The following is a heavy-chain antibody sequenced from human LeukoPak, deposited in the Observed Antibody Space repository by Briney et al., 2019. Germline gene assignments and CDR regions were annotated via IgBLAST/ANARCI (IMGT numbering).Heavy chain of an antibody. CDR2: ISGSGGHT. J-gene: IGHJ4*02. D-gene: IGHD2-21*02. CDR3: AREPPHCGGDCFSLLDN. V-gene: IGHV3-23*01. Sequence: GGSLILSCAASGFTFNSYSMSWVRQAPGKGLEWFSLISGSGGHTYYADSVKGRFTISRDDSKNTLYLEMNNLRAEDTAVFYCAREPPHCGGDCFSLLDNWGQGTLVTVSS. CDR1: GFTFNSYS.